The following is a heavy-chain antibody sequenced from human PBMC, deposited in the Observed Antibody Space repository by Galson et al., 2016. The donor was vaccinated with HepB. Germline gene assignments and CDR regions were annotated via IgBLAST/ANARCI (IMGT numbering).Heavy chain of an antibody. Sequence: SVKVSCKASGYTFTRYGVSWVRQAPGRGLEWMGWVSAYNGNTNYAQKLQGRVTMTTDTSTSTAYMELRSLRFDDTAVYYCARDGSPDLALTMYPVEFDYWGQGTPVTVSS. CDR1: GYTFTRYG. V-gene: IGHV1-18*04. D-gene: IGHD2-8*01. J-gene: IGHJ4*02. CDR3: ARDGSPDLALTMYPVEFDY. CDR2: VSAYNGNT.